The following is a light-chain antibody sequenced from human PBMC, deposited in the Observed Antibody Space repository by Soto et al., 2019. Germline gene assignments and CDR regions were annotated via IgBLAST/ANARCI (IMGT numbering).Light chain of an antibody. Sequence: QSVLAQPPSASGSPGQSVTISCAGTSRDVGGYNYVSWYQQHPGKAPKLLIYEVIKRPSGVPDRFSGSKYGNTASLTVSGLQAEDEADYFCSSYAGSKIFVFGTGTKVTVL. V-gene: IGLV2-8*01. CDR1: SRDVGGYNY. CDR3: SSYAGSKIFV. CDR2: EVI. J-gene: IGLJ1*01.